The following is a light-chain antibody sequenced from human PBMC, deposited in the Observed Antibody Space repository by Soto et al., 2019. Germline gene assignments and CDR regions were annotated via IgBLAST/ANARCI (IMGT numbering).Light chain of an antibody. CDR2: DAS. CDR1: QSISSW. CDR3: QQYKSYRT. V-gene: IGKV1-5*01. J-gene: IGKJ1*01. Sequence: IQMTQSPSTLSASVGDRVTIACRASQSISSWLAWYQQKPGKAPKLLIYDASSLESGVPSRFSGSGSGTEFTLTISSLQPDDFATYYCQQYKSYRTFGQGTKVDIK.